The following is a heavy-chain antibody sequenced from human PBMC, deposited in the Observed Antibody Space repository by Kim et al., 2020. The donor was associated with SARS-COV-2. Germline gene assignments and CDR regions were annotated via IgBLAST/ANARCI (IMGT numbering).Heavy chain of an antibody. Sequence: GGSLRLSCTPSGFTFSSYWMTWVRQAPGKGLEWVANIKQDGSEKYYVDSVKGRFTISRDNAKNSLYLQMNSLRAEDTAVYYCPRDPGLTVGGWLDYWGQGTLVIVSS. D-gene: IGHD6-19*01. CDR1: GFTFSSYW. CDR3: PRDPGLTVGGWLDY. J-gene: IGHJ4*02. CDR2: IKQDGSEK. V-gene: IGHV3-7*03.